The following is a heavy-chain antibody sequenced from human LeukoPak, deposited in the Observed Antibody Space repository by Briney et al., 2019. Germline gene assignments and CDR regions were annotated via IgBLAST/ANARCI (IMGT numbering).Heavy chain of an antibody. J-gene: IGHJ5*02. D-gene: IGHD3-10*01. CDR2: MNPNSGNT. CDR3: ARETTMVRGVIISNWFDP. Sequence: ASVKVSCKASGYTFTSYGISWVRQAPGQGLEWMGWMNPNSGNTGYAQKFQGRVTMTRNTSISTAYMELSSLRSEDTAVYYCARETTMVRGVIISNWFDPWGQGTLVTVSS. CDR1: GYTFTSYG. V-gene: IGHV1-8*02.